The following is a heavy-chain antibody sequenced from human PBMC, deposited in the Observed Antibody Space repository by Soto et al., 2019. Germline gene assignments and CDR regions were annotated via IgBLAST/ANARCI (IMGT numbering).Heavy chain of an antibody. CDR1: GFTFSSYS. V-gene: IGHV3-21*01. D-gene: IGHD6-13*01. CDR2: ISSTSSYI. Sequence: GGSLRLSCAASGFTFSSYSMNWVRQAPGRGLEWVSSISSTSSYIYYADSVKGRFIISRDNAKNSLYLQMSSLRAEDTAVYYCARDRSSSPRGYNWFDPWGQGTLVTVSS. CDR3: ARDRSSSPRGYNWFDP. J-gene: IGHJ5*02.